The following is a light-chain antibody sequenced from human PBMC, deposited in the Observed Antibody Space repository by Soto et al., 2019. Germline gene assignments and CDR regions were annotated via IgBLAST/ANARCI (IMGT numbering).Light chain of an antibody. J-gene: IGKJ3*01. CDR3: QQYGSSPFT. CDR1: QSVSSNY. V-gene: IGKV3-20*01. Sequence: EIVLTQSPGTLSLSPGERATLSCRASQSVSSNYLAWYQQKLGQAPRLLIYGASSRATGIPDRFSGSGSGTDFTLTISRLEPEEFAVYYCQQYGSSPFTFGPGTKVDIK. CDR2: GAS.